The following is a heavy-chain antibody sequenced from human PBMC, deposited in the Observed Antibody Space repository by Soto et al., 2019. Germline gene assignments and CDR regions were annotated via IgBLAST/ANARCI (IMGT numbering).Heavy chain of an antibody. CDR2: ISGYNGNT. Sequence: QVQLVQSGAEVKKPGASVKVSCKASGYTFTSYDISWVRQAPGQGLEWMGWISGYNGNTNYAQKLQGRVTMTTDTSTSTAYMELRSLTSADTDVYYCARRPWENSDAFDIWGQGTMVTVSS. CDR3: ARRPWENSDAFDI. V-gene: IGHV1-18*04. CDR1: GYTFTSYD. J-gene: IGHJ3*02. D-gene: IGHD1-26*01.